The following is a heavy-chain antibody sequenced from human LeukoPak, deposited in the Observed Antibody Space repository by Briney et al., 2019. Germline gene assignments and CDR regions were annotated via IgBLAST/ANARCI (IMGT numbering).Heavy chain of an antibody. CDR1: GVSISSYY. V-gene: IGHV4-59*08. CDR3: ARPVVGATTNANLGDAFDI. CDR2: IYYSGRT. Sequence: SETLSLTCTVSGVSISSYYWSWIRQPPGKGLEWIGYIYYSGRTKYNPSLKSRVTISVGTSKNQFSLKLSSVTAADTAVYYCARPVVGATTNANLGDAFDIWGQGTMVTVSS. J-gene: IGHJ3*02. D-gene: IGHD1-26*01.